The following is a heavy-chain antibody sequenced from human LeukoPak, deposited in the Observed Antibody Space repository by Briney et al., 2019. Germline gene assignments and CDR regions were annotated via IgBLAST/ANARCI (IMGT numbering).Heavy chain of an antibody. Sequence: ASVKVSCKASGYTFTSYDISWVRQAAGQGLEWMGWMNPNSGNTDYAQKFQGRVTMTRNTSISTAYMELSSLRSEDTAVYYCARGGYDILTGYHNFDYWGQGTLVTVSS. CDR1: GYTFTSYD. J-gene: IGHJ4*02. CDR3: ARGGYDILTGYHNFDY. D-gene: IGHD3-9*01. CDR2: MNPNSGNT. V-gene: IGHV1-8*01.